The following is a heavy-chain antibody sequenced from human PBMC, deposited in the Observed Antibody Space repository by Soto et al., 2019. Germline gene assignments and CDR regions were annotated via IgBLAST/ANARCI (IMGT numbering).Heavy chain of an antibody. J-gene: IGHJ5*02. CDR1: GFTCSSYT. V-gene: IGHV3-21*01. CDR3: ARDVETSLDGLNYFDP. CDR2: ISRSGSYI. Sequence: EEQLVESGGGLVKPGVSLRLSCAASGFTCSSYTMNWVRQAPGKGLECVSSISRSGSYIHYEDSVKGRFTFSRDNAKNSLFLQMDSLRAEDTAVYYCARDVETSLDGLNYFDPLGQGSLVTVSS. D-gene: IGHD5-18*01.